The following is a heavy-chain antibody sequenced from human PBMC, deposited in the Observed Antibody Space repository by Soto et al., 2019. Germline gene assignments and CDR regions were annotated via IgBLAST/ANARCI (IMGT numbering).Heavy chain of an antibody. CDR2: IIPIFGTA. CDR1: GGTFSGYA. CDR3: ARSRRSNRTGYYYGMDV. Sequence: SVKVSCKASGGTFSGYAISWVRQAPGQGLEWMGGIIPIFGTANYAQKFQGRVTITADESTSTAYMELSSLRSEDTAVYYCARSRRSNRTGYYYGMDVWGQGTTLTVSS. V-gene: IGHV1-69*13. J-gene: IGHJ6*01. D-gene: IGHD2-2*01.